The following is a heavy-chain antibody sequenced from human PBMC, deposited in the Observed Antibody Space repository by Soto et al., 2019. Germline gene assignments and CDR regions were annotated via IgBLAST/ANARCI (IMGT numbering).Heavy chain of an antibody. Sequence: QVQLVESGGGVVQPGRSLRLSCAASGFIFSSYAMHWVRQAPGKGLEWVAVISYDGSNKYYADSVKGRFTISRDNSKNTLYLQMNSLRAEETAVYYCARGPWGHGKDVWGQGTTVTVSS. V-gene: IGHV3-30-3*01. J-gene: IGHJ6*02. D-gene: IGHD1-26*01. CDR2: ISYDGSNK. CDR1: GFIFSSYA. CDR3: ARGPWGHGKDV.